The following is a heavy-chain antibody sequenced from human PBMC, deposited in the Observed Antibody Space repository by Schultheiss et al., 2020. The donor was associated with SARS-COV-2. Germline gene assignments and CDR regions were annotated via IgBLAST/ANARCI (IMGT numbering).Heavy chain of an antibody. D-gene: IGHD6-19*01. CDR3: ARVPGYSSGCLDY. V-gene: IGHV3-23*01. CDR2: ISGSGGST. Sequence: GESLKISCAASGFTFDDYTMHWVRQAPGKGLEWVSAISGSGGSTYYADSVKGRFTISRDNSKNTLYLQMNSLRAEDTAVYYCARVPGYSSGCLDYWGQGTLVTVSS. J-gene: IGHJ4*02. CDR1: GFTFDDYT.